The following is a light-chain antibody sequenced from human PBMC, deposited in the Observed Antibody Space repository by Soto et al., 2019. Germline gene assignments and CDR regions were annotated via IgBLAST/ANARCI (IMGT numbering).Light chain of an antibody. V-gene: IGKV4-1*01. CDR2: WVS. CDR1: QSVLYSSNNKNY. J-gene: IGKJ2*01. Sequence: DSVMTQSPDSLAVSLGERATINCKSSQSVLYSSNNKNYLAWYQQIPRQPPKIIIYWVSTRESGVPDRFSGSGSGTDFTLTISILQAEDVAVYYCQQYYSTTPTVGQGTKLEIK. CDR3: QQYYSTTPT.